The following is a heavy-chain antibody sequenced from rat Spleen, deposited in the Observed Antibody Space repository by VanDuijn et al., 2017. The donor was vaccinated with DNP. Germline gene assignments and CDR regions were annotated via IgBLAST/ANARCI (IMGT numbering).Heavy chain of an antibody. CDR3: ARSVYYYSSYIPFDH. V-gene: IGHV3-1*01. Sequence: EVRLQESGPGLVTPSQSLSLTCSVTGYSITSNYWAWIRKFPGNKMEWMAYISYSGITGYNPSLKSRISITRDTSKNQFFLQLNSVITEDTATYYCARSVYYYSSYIPFDHWGQGVMVTVSS. CDR2: ISYSGIT. J-gene: IGHJ2*01. CDR1: GYSITSNY. D-gene: IGHD1-2*01.